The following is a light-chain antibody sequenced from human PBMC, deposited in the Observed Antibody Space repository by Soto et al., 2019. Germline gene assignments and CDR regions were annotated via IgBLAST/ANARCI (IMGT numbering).Light chain of an antibody. Sequence: QSELTQPASVSGSPGQSITISCTGTSSGVGAYNYVSWYQQHPGKAPKLMIYEVNYRPSGVSNRFSGSKSGITASLTISGHEDEDEADYCCRSDASSTTAVFGSGTKVTVL. CDR3: RSDASSTTAV. J-gene: IGLJ1*01. CDR2: EVN. CDR1: SSGVGAYNY. V-gene: IGLV2-14*01.